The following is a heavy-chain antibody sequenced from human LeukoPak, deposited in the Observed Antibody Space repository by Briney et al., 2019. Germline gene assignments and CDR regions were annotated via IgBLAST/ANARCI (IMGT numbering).Heavy chain of an antibody. CDR2: ILYDGSNK. Sequence: GGSLRLSCAASGFTFSSYAMHWVRQAPGKGLEWVAVILYDGSNKYYADSVKGRFTISRDNSKNTLYLQMSSLRAEDTAVYYCARDSAAMARHYFDYWGQGTLVTVSS. CDR1: GFTFSSYA. CDR3: ARDSAAMARHYFDY. J-gene: IGHJ4*02. D-gene: IGHD5-18*01. V-gene: IGHV3-30*04.